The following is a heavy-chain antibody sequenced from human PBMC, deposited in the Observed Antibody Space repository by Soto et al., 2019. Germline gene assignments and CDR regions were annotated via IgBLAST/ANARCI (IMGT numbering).Heavy chain of an antibody. Sequence: GASLKLSCKSPGGPFSTYAISWVRQAPGQGLEWMGGIIPMFGTANYAQRFQDRVTITADESTNTVYMELSSLRSEDTAVYFCASGIQLWLRRINNGYSGWGQGTLVTVSS. V-gene: IGHV1-69*13. CDR2: IIPMFGTA. D-gene: IGHD5-18*01. CDR3: ASGIQLWLRRINNGYSG. J-gene: IGHJ4*02. CDR1: GGPFSTYA.